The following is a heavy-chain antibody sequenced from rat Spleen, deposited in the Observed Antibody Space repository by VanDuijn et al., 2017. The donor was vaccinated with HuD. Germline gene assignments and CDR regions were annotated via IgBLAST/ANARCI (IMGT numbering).Heavy chain of an antibody. CDR2: ITNTGDST. Sequence: EVQLVESGGGLVQPGRSLKLSCVASGFTFNNYWMTWIRQAPGKGLEWVASITNTGDSTYYPDSVKDRFTISRDNAKNTLNLQVSSLRSEDTATYYCVRHGYYGYNYFDYWGQGVMVTVSS. CDR3: VRHGYYGYNYFDY. D-gene: IGHD1-9*01. V-gene: IGHV5-31*01. J-gene: IGHJ2*01. CDR1: GFTFNNYW.